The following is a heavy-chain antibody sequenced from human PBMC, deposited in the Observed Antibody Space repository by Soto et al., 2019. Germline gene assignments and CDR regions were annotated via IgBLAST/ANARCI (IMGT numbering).Heavy chain of an antibody. CDR2: MNPNSGNT. CDR1: GYTFTSYD. V-gene: IGHV1-8*01. J-gene: IGHJ5*02. Sequence: ASVKVSCKASGYTFTSYDINWVRQATGQGLEWMGWMNPNSGNTGYAQKFQGRVTMTRNTSISTAYMELSSLRSEDTAVYYCARGGVTAMVYRWFDPWGQGTLVTVSS. CDR3: ARGGVTAMVYRWFDP. D-gene: IGHD5-18*01.